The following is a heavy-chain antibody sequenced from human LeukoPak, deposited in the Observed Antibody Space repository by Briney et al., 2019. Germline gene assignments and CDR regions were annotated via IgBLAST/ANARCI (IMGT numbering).Heavy chain of an antibody. CDR1: GGSISRSSYY. CDR3: ARQDIWFGELVV. D-gene: IGHD3-10*01. CDR2: ISDSGST. J-gene: IGHJ6*02. Sequence: SETLSLTCIVSGGSISRSSYYWGWLRQPPGKGLEWIGTISDSGSTFYSPSLKSRVTISVDTSKNQFSLKLRFVTAADTAVYYCARQDIWFGELVVWGQGTTVTVSS. V-gene: IGHV4-39*01.